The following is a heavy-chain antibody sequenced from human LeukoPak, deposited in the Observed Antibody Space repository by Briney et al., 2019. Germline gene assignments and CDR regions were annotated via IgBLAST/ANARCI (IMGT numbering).Heavy chain of an antibody. J-gene: IGHJ5*02. CDR1: GGTFSSYA. Sequence: SVKVSCTASGGTFSSYAISWVRQAPGQGLEWMGGIIPIFGTANYAQKFQGRVTITADESTSTAYMELSSLRSEDTAVYYCARGGRTYYDFWSGYSYNWFDPWGQGTLVTVSS. CDR3: ARGGRTYYDFWSGYSYNWFDP. CDR2: IIPIFGTA. D-gene: IGHD3-3*01. V-gene: IGHV1-69*13.